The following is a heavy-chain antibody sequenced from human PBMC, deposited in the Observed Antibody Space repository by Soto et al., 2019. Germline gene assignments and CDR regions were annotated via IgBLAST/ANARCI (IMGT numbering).Heavy chain of an antibody. D-gene: IGHD3-16*01. J-gene: IGHJ3*02. CDR3: ARLLGAWDAFDI. Sequence: QAQLVQSGAEVKKPGASVKVSCKASGNTFNSYGITWVLQAPGQGLEWMGWISPHNGNTDSAQKFHGRVTMTTDTSTSTAYLELRSLRADYTAVYYGARLLGAWDAFDIWGQGTIVIVSS. CDR2: ISPHNGNT. V-gene: IGHV1-18*01. CDR1: GNTFNSYG.